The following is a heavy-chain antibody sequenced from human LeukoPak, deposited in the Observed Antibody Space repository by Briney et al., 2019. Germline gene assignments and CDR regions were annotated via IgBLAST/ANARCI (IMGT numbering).Heavy chain of an antibody. CDR3: AKDSYSKGDY. J-gene: IGHJ4*02. CDR1: GFTFDDYA. V-gene: IGHV3-9*01. Sequence: SGGSLRLSCAASGFTFDDYAMHWVRQAPGKGLEWVSGISWNSGSIGYADSVKGRFTISRDNAKNSLYLQMNSLRAEDTGVYYCAKDSYSKGDYWGQGVLVTVSS. D-gene: IGHD5-18*01. CDR2: ISWNSGSI.